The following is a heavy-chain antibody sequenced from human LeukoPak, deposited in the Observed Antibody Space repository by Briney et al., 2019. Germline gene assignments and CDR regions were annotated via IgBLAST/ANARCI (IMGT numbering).Heavy chain of an antibody. Sequence: SETLSLTCAVYGGSFSGYYWSWIRQPPGKGLEWIGEINHSGSTNYNPSLKSRVTLSVDTSKNQFSLKLSSVTAADTAVYYCARRKGTMIVVVNGPFGYWGQGTLVTVSS. J-gene: IGHJ4*02. CDR1: GGSFSGYY. D-gene: IGHD3-22*01. CDR2: INHSGST. V-gene: IGHV4-34*01. CDR3: ARRKGTMIVVVNGPFGY.